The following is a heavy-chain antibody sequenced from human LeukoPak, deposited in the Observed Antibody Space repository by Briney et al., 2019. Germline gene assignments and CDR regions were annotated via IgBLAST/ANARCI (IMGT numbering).Heavy chain of an antibody. D-gene: IGHD1-26*01. J-gene: IGHJ6*03. Sequence: PGGSLRLSCAASGFTFSSYAMSWVRQAPGKGLEWVSAISGSGGSTYYADSVKGRFTISRDNSKNTLYLQMNSLRAEDTAVYYCAKVRNSGSYPYYYYYYMDVWGKGTTVTVSS. CDR1: GFTFSSYA. CDR3: AKVRNSGSYPYYYYYYMDV. CDR2: ISGSGGST. V-gene: IGHV3-23*01.